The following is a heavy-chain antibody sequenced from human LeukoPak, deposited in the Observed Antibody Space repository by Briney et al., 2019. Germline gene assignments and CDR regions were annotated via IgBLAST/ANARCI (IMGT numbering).Heavy chain of an antibody. CDR1: GFTFSSYA. Sequence: GGSLRLSCAASGFTFSSYAMHWVRQAPGKGLEWVAVISYDGSNKYYADSVKGRVTISRDNSKNTLYLQMNSLRAEDTAVYYCARGDSSGYYLLPPDYWGQGTLVTVSS. CDR3: ARGDSSGYYLLPPDY. J-gene: IGHJ4*02. D-gene: IGHD3-22*01. V-gene: IGHV3-30-3*01. CDR2: ISYDGSNK.